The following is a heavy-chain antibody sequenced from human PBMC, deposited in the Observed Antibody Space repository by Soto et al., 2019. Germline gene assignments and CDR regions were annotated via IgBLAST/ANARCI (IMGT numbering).Heavy chain of an antibody. CDR2: IVVGSGNT. CDR3: AADPSTTYDILTGYYRNYYYYYGMDV. V-gene: IGHV1-58*01. D-gene: IGHD3-9*01. CDR1: GFTFTSSA. J-gene: IGHJ6*02. Sequence: SVKVSCKASGFTFTSSAVQWVRQARGQRLEWIGWIVVGSGNTNYAQKFQERVTITRDMSTSTAYMELSSLRSEDTAVYYCAADPSTTYDILTGYYRNYYYYYGMDVWGQGTTVTV.